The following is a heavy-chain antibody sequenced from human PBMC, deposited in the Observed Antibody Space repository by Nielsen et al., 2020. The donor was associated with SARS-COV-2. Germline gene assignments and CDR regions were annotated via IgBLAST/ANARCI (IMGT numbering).Heavy chain of an antibody. D-gene: IGHD1-14*01. J-gene: IGHJ4*02. CDR3: ARDREPGYNAVDY. Sequence: GESLKISCAASGFTFSDYAMAWVRQAPGKGLEWVSVIKTSGGSTYYADSVKGRFTISRDNAKNSLYLRMNSLRAEDTAVYYCARDREPGYNAVDYWGQGTLVTVSS. V-gene: IGHV3-23*01. CDR2: IKTSGGST. CDR1: GFTFSDYA.